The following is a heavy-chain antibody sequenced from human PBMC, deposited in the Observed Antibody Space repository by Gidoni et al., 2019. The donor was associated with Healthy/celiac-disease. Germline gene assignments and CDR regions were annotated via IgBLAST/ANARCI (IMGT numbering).Heavy chain of an antibody. CDR3: AKDFYTAMVTGPFDY. CDR2: ISGSGGST. CDR1: CFTFRSYA. D-gene: IGHD5-18*01. J-gene: IGHJ4*02. Sequence: EVQLLESGGGLVQPGGSLRLSCAASCFTFRSYAMSWVRQAPGKGLEWVSAISGSGGSTYYADSVKGRFTISRDNSKNTLYLQMNSLRAEDTAVYYCAKDFYTAMVTGPFDYWGQGTLVTVSS. V-gene: IGHV3-23*01.